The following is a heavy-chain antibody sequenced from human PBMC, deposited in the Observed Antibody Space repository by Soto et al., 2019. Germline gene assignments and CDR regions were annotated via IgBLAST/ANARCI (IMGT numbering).Heavy chain of an antibody. Sequence: GGSLRLSCAASGFTFSNAWMNWVRQAPGKGLEWVGRIKSKTDGGTTDYAAPVKGRFTISRDDSKNTLYLQMNSLKTEDTAVYYCTTPMGELLAGNERFCYYYGIDVWGQGTTVTV. CDR2: IKSKTDGGTT. D-gene: IGHD1-26*01. CDR1: GFTFSNAW. V-gene: IGHV3-15*07. J-gene: IGHJ6*02. CDR3: TTPMGELLAGNERFCYYYGIDV.